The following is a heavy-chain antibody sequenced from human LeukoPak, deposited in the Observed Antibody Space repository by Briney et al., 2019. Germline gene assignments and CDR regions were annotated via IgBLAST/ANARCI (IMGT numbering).Heavy chain of an antibody. Sequence: GGSLRLSRAASGFTFSSYGMRWVRQAPGKGLEWVAVISYDGSNKYYADSVKGRFTISRDNSKNTLYLQMNSLRAEDTAVYYCAKDRGSGWYDYFDYWGQGTLVTVSS. D-gene: IGHD6-19*01. J-gene: IGHJ4*02. CDR3: AKDRGSGWYDYFDY. CDR2: ISYDGSNK. CDR1: GFTFSSYG. V-gene: IGHV3-30*18.